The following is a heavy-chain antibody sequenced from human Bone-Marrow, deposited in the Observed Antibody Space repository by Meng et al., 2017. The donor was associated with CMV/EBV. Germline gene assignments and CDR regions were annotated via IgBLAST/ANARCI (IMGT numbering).Heavy chain of an antibody. Sequence: ASVKVSCKASGYTFTSYGISWVRQAPGQGLEWMGWIRAYNGNTNYAQKLQGRVTMTTDTSTSTAYMELRSLRSDDTAVYYCARSQPHSSGYIRFDYWGQGTLVTVSS. CDR1: GYTFTSYG. J-gene: IGHJ4*02. CDR3: ARSQPHSSGYIRFDY. V-gene: IGHV1-18*01. CDR2: IRAYNGNT. D-gene: IGHD3-22*01.